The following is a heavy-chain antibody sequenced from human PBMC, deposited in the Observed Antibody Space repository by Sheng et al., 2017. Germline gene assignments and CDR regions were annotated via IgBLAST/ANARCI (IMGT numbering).Heavy chain of an antibody. V-gene: IGHV3-23*04. CDR2: ISGSGGNT. CDR3: ARAAGKVFDP. Sequence: EVQLVESGGGLVQPGGSLRLSCAASGFTFSSYAMSWVRQAPGKGLEWVSGISGSGGNTYYADFVKGRLTISRDNSQNTLYLQINSLRAEDTAVYYCARAAGKVFDPWGQGTLVTVSS. CDR1: GFTFSSYA. J-gene: IGHJ5*02. D-gene: IGHD6-13*01.